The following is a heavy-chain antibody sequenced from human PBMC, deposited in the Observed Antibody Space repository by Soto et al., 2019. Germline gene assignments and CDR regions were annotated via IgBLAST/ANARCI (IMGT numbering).Heavy chain of an antibody. CDR1: GFTFDDYT. CDR2: ISWDGGST. Sequence: VQLVESGGVVVQPGGSLRLSCAASGFTFDDYTMHWVRQAPGKGLEWVSLISWDGGSTYYADSVKGRFTISRDNSKNSLYPQMNSLRTEDTALYYCAKDISRRLSGYKDYWGQGTLVTVSS. V-gene: IGHV3-43*01. J-gene: IGHJ4*02. D-gene: IGHD5-12*01. CDR3: AKDISRRLSGYKDY.